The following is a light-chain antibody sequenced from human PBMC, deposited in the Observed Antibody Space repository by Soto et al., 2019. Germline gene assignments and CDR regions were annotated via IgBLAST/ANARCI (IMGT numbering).Light chain of an antibody. J-gene: IGKJ5*01. CDR1: QSVSSN. CDR2: GAS. CDR3: RQYNNWPPIT. Sequence: STATLSVSPGERVTLSCRASQSVSSNLAWYQQKPGQAPRLLIYGASTRATGIPARFSGSGSGTEFTLTISSLQSEDFAVYYCRQYNNWPPITFGQGTRLEIK. V-gene: IGKV3-15*01.